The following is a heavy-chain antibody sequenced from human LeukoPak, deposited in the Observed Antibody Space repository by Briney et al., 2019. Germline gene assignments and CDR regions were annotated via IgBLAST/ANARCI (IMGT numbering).Heavy chain of an antibody. CDR1: RFTFSSYA. V-gene: IGHV3-23*01. J-gene: IGHJ4*02. Sequence: GGSLRLSCAASRFTFSSYAMSWVRQAPGKGLEWVSAIGGTGASTYYADSVKGGFTISRDNSKNTLYLQMNSLRAEDTAVYYCAKCDSGGYHLYYFDYWGQGALVTVSS. D-gene: IGHD3-22*01. CDR2: IGGTGAST. CDR3: AKCDSGGYHLYYFDY.